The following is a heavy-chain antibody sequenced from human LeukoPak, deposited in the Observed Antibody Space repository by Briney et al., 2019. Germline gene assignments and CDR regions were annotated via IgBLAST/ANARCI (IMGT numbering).Heavy chain of an antibody. CDR3: ARVGSSSFDY. Sequence: AETLSLTCSVSGGSISSSNDYCGWIRRPGGRVLEWIGSIYYSGSTYYNPSLRSRVTISVDPSTDQFSLKLSSVTAADTAVYYCARVGSSSFDYWGQGTLVTVSS. CDR1: GGSISSSNDY. J-gene: IGHJ4*02. CDR2: IYYSGST. V-gene: IGHV4-39*07. D-gene: IGHD6-13*01.